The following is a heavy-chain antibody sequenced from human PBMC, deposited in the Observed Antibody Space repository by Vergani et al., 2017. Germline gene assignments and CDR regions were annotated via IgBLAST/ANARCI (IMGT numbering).Heavy chain of an antibody. D-gene: IGHD3-3*01. CDR1: GFTFSSYA. CDR2: ISGSGGST. CDR3: AKSLYYDFWSGYYTYYYYGMDV. Sequence: VQLVESGGGLVKPGGSLRLSCAASGFTFSSYAMSWVRQAPGKGLEWVSAISGSGGSTYYADSVKGRFTISRDNSKNTLYLQMNSLRAEDTAVYYCAKSLYYDFWSGYYTYYYYGMDVWGQGTTVTVSS. J-gene: IGHJ6*02. V-gene: IGHV3-23*04.